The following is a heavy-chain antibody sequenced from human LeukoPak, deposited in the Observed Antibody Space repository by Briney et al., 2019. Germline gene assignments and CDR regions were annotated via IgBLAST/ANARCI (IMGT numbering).Heavy chain of an antibody. CDR1: GFSFSSHG. J-gene: IGHJ2*01. V-gene: IGHV3-23*01. Sequence: GGSLRLSCAASGFSFSSHGMSWVRQAPWKGPEWVSSISSGSDYTFYADPVKGRFTISRDNSKNTLYLQMNSLRAGDTAIYYCAKIGVIGNWYYDVWGRGTLVTVSS. CDR2: ISSGSDYT. D-gene: IGHD3-10*01. CDR3: AKIGVIGNWYYDV.